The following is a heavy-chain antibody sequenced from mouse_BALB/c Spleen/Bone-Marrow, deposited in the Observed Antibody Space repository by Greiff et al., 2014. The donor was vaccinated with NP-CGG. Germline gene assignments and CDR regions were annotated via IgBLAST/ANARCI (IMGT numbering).Heavy chain of an antibody. Sequence: EVQLQQSXGGLVKPGGSLKLSCAASGFTFSDYYMYWVRQTPEKRLEWVATISDGGSYTYYPDSVKGRFTISRDNVKNNLYLQVSSLKSEDTAMYYCARGPHDDDMDYWGQGTSVTVSS. CDR3: ARGPHDDDMDY. D-gene: IGHD2-3*01. V-gene: IGHV5-4*02. CDR1: GFTFSDYY. CDR2: ISDGGSYT. J-gene: IGHJ4*01.